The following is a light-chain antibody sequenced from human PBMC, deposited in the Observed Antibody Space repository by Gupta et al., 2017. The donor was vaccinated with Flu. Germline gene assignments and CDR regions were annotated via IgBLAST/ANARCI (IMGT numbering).Light chain of an antibody. Sequence: EIALTQSPGTLSLSPGERATLSCRASQSVSSNYLAWYQQKPDQAPRLLIYGASTRATGIPDRFSGSGSGTDFTLTISRLEPEDFAVYYCQQYGSSPGYTFGQGTKLEIK. CDR3: QQYGSSPGYT. CDR2: GAS. CDR1: QSVSSNY. V-gene: IGKV3-20*01. J-gene: IGKJ2*01.